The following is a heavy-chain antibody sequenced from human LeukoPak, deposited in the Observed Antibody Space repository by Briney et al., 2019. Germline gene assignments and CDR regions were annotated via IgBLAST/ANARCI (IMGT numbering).Heavy chain of an antibody. Sequence: GGSLRLSCAASGFTFSSYEMNWVRQAPGKGQEWVSYISSSGSTIYYADSVKGRFTISRDNAKNSLYLQMNSLRAEDTAVYYCAELGITMTGGVWGKGTTVTISS. CDR3: AELGITMTGGV. V-gene: IGHV3-48*03. J-gene: IGHJ6*04. D-gene: IGHD3-10*02. CDR1: GFTFSSYE. CDR2: ISSSGSTI.